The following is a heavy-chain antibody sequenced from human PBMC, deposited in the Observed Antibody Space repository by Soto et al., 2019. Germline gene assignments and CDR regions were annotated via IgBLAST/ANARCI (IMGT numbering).Heavy chain of an antibody. Sequence: QVQLVQSGAEVKKPGASVKGSCKASGYTFTSYYMHWVRQAPGQGLEWMGIINPSGGSTSYAQKFQGRVTMTRDTSTSTVYMELSSLRSEDTAVYYCARGRGDIVVVVAATRAFDIWGQGTMVTVSS. V-gene: IGHV1-46*01. CDR3: ARGRGDIVVVVAATRAFDI. D-gene: IGHD2-15*01. CDR2: INPSGGST. CDR1: GYTFTSYY. J-gene: IGHJ3*02.